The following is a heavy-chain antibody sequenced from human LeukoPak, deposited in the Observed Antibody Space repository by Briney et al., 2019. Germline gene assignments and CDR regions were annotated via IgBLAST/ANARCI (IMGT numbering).Heavy chain of an antibody. V-gene: IGHV1-69*13. CDR3: ARDRKRSDKYYYGMDV. CDR2: IIPIFGTA. J-gene: IGHJ6*02. Sequence: SVKVSCKASGGTFSSYAVSWVRQAPGQGLEWMGGIIPIFGTANYAQKFQGRVTITADESTSTAYMELSSLRSEDTAVYYCARDRKRSDKYYYGMDVWGQGTTVTVSS. CDR1: GGTFSSYA.